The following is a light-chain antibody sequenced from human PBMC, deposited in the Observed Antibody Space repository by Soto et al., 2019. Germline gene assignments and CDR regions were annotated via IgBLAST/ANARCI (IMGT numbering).Light chain of an antibody. CDR1: SSNIGAGYD. CDR3: QSHDSSLSGLV. J-gene: IGLJ2*01. V-gene: IGLV1-40*01. CDR2: GNS. Sequence: QSVLTQPPSVSGAPGQRVTISCTGSSSNIGAGYDVHWYQQLPGTAPKLLIFGNSNRSSGVPDRFSGSKSGTSASLAITGLQAEDEADYYCQSHDSSLSGLVFGGGTKVTVL.